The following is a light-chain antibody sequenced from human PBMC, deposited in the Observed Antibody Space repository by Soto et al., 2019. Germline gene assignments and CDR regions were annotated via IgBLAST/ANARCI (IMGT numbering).Light chain of an antibody. J-gene: IGKJ4*01. Sequence: AIQLTQSPSSLSASVGDRVTITCRASQGISSALAWYQQKPGKAPKLLIYDASSLESGVPSRFSGSGSGTDFTLTTSSLQPEDFATYYCQQFNNYPPTFGGGTKVETK. CDR1: QGISSA. CDR2: DAS. CDR3: QQFNNYPPT. V-gene: IGKV1D-13*01.